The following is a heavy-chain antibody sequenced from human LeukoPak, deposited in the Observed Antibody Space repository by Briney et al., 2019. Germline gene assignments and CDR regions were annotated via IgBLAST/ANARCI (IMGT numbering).Heavy chain of an antibody. J-gene: IGHJ4*02. CDR2: INPSGGST. CDR3: ATAPNYYDSSGYYDY. V-gene: IGHV1-46*01. Sequence: ASVKVSCKASGYTFTSYYMHWVRQAPGQGLEWMGIINPSGGSTSYAQKFQGRVTMTEDTSTDTAYMELSSLRSEDTAVYYCATAPNYYDSSGYYDYWGQGTLVTVSS. D-gene: IGHD3-22*01. CDR1: GYTFTSYY.